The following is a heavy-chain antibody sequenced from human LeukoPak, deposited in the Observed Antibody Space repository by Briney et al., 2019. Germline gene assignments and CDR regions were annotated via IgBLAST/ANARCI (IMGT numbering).Heavy chain of an antibody. J-gene: IGHJ4*02. Sequence: PGGSLRLSCAVSGITLSNSGMSSVRQDPGEWMEWVAGLSGSGGGTNCADSVEGRFTISRDNPKNTLYLQMNSLRAEDTAVYFCAKRGVVIRVFLVGLHKEAYYFDSWGQGALVTVSS. CDR2: LSGSGGGT. CDR1: GITLSNSG. V-gene: IGHV3-23*01. CDR3: AKRGVVIRVFLVGLHKEAYYFDS. D-gene: IGHD3-10*01.